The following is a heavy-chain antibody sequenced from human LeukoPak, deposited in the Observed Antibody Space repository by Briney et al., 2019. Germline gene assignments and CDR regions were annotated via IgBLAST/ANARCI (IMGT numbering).Heavy chain of an antibody. CDR2: INHSGST. Sequence: PSETLSLTCTVSGGSISSGNYYYSWIRQPPGKGLEWIGEINHSGSTNYNPSLKSRVTISVDTSKNQFSLKLSSVTAADTAVYYCARGMAVADVFDYWGQGTLVTVSS. CDR1: GGSISSGNYY. D-gene: IGHD6-19*01. V-gene: IGHV4-39*07. J-gene: IGHJ4*02. CDR3: ARGMAVADVFDY.